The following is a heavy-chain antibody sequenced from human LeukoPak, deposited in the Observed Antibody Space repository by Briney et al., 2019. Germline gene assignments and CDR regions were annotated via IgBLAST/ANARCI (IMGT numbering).Heavy chain of an antibody. Sequence: GSLRLSCVGSGFDFSDYGMNWVRQAPGKGLEFVSSISSTGGYLYHAESVKGRFTMSRDNAENSVYLLMNSLSVEDTAVYFCVRDHYGNSGYLLWGQGTLVTASS. CDR3: VRDHYGNSGYLL. V-gene: IGHV3-21*01. CDR2: ISSTGGYL. D-gene: IGHD3-22*01. CDR1: GFDFSDYG. J-gene: IGHJ4*02.